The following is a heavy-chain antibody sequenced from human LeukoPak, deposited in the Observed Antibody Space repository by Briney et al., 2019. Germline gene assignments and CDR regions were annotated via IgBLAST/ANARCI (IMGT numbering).Heavy chain of an antibody. V-gene: IGHV3-64D*06. J-gene: IGHJ5*02. CDR1: GFTFSTHA. CDR3: VKSDRPDYADFGLGS. D-gene: IGHD4-17*01. Sequence: GGSLRLSCSASGFTFSTHAMYWVRRAPGKGLEYVSGISSNGGSTNYADSVKGRFTISRDNSKNTLYLQMSSLRAEDTAVYYCVKSDRPDYADFGLGSWGQGTLVTVP. CDR2: ISSNGGST.